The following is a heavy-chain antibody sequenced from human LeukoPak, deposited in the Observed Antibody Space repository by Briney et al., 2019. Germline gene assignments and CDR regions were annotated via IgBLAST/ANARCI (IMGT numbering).Heavy chain of an antibody. D-gene: IGHD5-18*01. J-gene: IGHJ4*02. V-gene: IGHV3-72*01. Sequence: GGSLRLSCAASGFTFRNYGMHCVRQAPGKGLEWVGRTRNKANSYTTEYAASVKGRFTISRDDSKNSLYLQMNSLKTEDTAVYYCARVRDTAMVTLDYWGQGTLVTVSS. CDR3: ARVRDTAMVTLDY. CDR2: TRNKANSYTT. CDR1: GFTFRNYG.